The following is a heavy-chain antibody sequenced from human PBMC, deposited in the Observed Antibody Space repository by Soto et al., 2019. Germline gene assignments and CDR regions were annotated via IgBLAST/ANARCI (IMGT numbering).Heavy chain of an antibody. D-gene: IGHD2-2*02. CDR1: GFTFSTYS. CDR3: AREYTAWPIAYGLAV. Sequence: VGSLRLSCVGSGFTFSTYSINWVRQAPGKGLEWVSSISSRSDIYYADSVKGRFTISRDNAKNSVSLQMNSLRAEDTAVYYCAREYTAWPIAYGLAVGAHGPRSPSP. V-gene: IGHV3-21*01. J-gene: IGHJ6*02. CDR2: ISSRSDI.